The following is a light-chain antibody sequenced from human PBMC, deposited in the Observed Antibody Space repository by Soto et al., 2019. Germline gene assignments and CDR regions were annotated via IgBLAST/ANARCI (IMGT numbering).Light chain of an antibody. Sequence: DIVLTQSPDSLAVSLGERATINCKSSQSLLYRSNNKNYLAWYQQKPGQPLKLLISWASTRESGVPDRFSGSGSGADFTLTISHLQAEDVAVYYCQHYYSAPRTFGQGTKVDI. CDR2: WAS. V-gene: IGKV4-1*01. J-gene: IGKJ1*01. CDR1: QSLLYRSNNKNY. CDR3: QHYYSAPRT.